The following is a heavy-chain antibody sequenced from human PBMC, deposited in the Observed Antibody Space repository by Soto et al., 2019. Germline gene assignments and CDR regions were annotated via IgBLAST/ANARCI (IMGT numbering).Heavy chain of an antibody. J-gene: IGHJ4*02. D-gene: IGHD3-16*02. V-gene: IGHV4-31*03. Sequence: QVQLQESGPGLVKPSQTLSLTCTVSGGSISSGGYYWSWIRQHPGKGLEWIGYIYYSGGPSYNPSLSGRVTISVDTSKNQFSLKLSSVTDADTAVYYCARSGSDVTFGGVIDHFDYWGQGTLVTVSS. CDR3: ARSGSDVTFGGVIDHFDY. CDR2: IYYSGGP. CDR1: GGSISSGGYY.